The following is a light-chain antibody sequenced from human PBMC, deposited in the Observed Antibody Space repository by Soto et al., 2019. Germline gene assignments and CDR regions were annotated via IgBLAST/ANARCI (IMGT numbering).Light chain of an antibody. Sequence: EIVMTQSPATLSVSPGERATLSCRASQSVFSSLAWYQQKPGQAPRLLIYGAATRATGIPARFSGSGSGTEFTLTISSLQYEDFAVYYCQQYHNSPAFGQGTKV. V-gene: IGKV3-15*01. CDR2: GAA. CDR3: QQYHNSPA. CDR1: QSVFSS. J-gene: IGKJ1*01.